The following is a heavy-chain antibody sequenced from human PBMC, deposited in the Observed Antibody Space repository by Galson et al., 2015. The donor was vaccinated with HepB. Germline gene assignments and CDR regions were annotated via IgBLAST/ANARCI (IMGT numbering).Heavy chain of an antibody. D-gene: IGHD5-18*01. CDR2: IWYDGSNK. CDR1: GFTFSSYG. J-gene: IGHJ4*02. CDR3: ARGLGRGDTAMALFDY. Sequence: SLRLSCAASGFTFSSYGMHWVRQAPGKGLEWVAVIWYDGSNKYYADSVKGRFTISRDNSKNTLYLQMNSLRAEDTAVYYCARGLGRGDTAMALFDYWGQGTLVTVSS. V-gene: IGHV3-33*08.